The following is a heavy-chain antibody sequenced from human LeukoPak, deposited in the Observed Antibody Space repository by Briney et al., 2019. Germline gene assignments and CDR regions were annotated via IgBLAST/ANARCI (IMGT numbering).Heavy chain of an antibody. CDR1: GYSFTTYW. V-gene: IGHV5-10-1*01. CDR3: ARVETSGSRDLDL. CDR2: IDPTESYI. Sequence: GESLRISCQGSGYSFTTYWITWVRQMPGKGLEWMGTIDPTESYINYSPSFQGHVVISVDKSISTAYLKWNSLKAPDTAMYYCARVETSGSRDLDLWGQGTLVTVSS. D-gene: IGHD3-10*01. J-gene: IGHJ5*02.